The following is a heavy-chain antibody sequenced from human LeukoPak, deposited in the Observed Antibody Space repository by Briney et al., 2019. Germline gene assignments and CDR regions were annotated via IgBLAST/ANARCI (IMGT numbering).Heavy chain of an antibody. J-gene: IGHJ4*02. CDR1: GGSITSHF. Sequence: SETLSLTCTVSGGSITSHFWSWIRQSPGKGLEWIGYIYYSGSTNYNPSLKSRVTISVDTSKNQFSLKLSSVTAADTAVYYCARQAQDYDILTGYYGFPYFDYWGQGTLVTVSS. CDR3: ARQAQDYDILTGYYGFPYFDY. D-gene: IGHD3-9*01. CDR2: IYYSGST. V-gene: IGHV4-59*11.